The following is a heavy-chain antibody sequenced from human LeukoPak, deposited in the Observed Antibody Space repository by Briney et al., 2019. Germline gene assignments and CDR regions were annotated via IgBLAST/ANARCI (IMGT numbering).Heavy chain of an antibody. CDR1: GFTFSSYG. CDR2: IWYDGSNK. D-gene: IGHD5-24*01. J-gene: IGHJ4*02. V-gene: IGHV3-33*06. Sequence: PGRSLRLSCAASGFTFSSYGMHWVRQAPGKGLEWVAVIWYDGSNKYYADSVKGRFTISRDNSKNTLYLQMNSLRAEVTAVYYCAKASKIMATNYYFDYWGQGTLVTVSS. CDR3: AKASKIMATNYYFDY.